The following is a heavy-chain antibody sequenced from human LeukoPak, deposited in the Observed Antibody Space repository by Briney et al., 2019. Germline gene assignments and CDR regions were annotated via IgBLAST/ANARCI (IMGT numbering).Heavy chain of an antibody. CDR3: ARDDYYGMDV. CDR2: INHSGST. V-gene: IGHV4-34*01. J-gene: IGHJ6*02. Sequence: PSETLSLTCAVYGGSFSGYYWSWIRQPPGKGLEWIGEINHSGSTNYNPSLKSRVTISLDTSKNQFSLRLSSVTAADTAVYYCARDDYYGMDVWGQGTTVTVSS. CDR1: GGSFSGYY.